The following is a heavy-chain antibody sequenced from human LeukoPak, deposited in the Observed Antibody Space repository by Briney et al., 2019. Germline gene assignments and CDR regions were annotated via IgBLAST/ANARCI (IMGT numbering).Heavy chain of an antibody. V-gene: IGHV1-69*13. CDR2: IIPIFGTA. CDR3: ARVTDYYDSSGKEIAYYYMDV. J-gene: IGHJ6*03. Sequence: GASVTVSCKASGGTFSSYAISWVRQAPGQGLEWMGGIIPIFGTANYAQKFQGRVTITADESTSTAYMELSSLRSEDTAVYYCARVTDYYDSSGKEIAYYYMDVWGKGTTVTISS. D-gene: IGHD3-22*01. CDR1: GGTFSSYA.